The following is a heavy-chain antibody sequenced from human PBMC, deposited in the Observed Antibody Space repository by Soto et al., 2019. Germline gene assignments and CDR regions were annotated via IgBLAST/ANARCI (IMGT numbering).Heavy chain of an antibody. CDR1: GFSLSDYS. J-gene: IGHJ4*02. CDR2: ISSSSSFI. D-gene: IGHD1-26*01. CDR3: AGSSDDGRDN. Sequence: EVQLVESGGGLVKPGGSLRLSCAASGFSLSDYSMNWIRQAPGKGLEWDASISSSSSFIHYAESMKGRFTISRDNAKNSLYLQMNSLSAEDTAVYYCAGSSDDGRDNWGQGTLVTVSS. V-gene: IGHV3-21*01.